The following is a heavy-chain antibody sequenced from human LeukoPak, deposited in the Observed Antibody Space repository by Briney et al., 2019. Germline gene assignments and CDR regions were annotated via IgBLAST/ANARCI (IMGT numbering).Heavy chain of an antibody. D-gene: IGHD6-13*01. CDR1: GFTFSNFE. CDR3: ARDQYSSTWYRGAFDV. Sequence: GGSLRLSCAASGFTFSNFEMNWVRQAPGEGLEWVSFITTSGSTTYYADSVKGRFTISRDNAKNTLYLQMNSLRAEDTAVYYCARDQYSSTWYRGAFDVWGQGTMVSVSS. V-gene: IGHV3-48*03. CDR2: ITTSGSTT. J-gene: IGHJ3*01.